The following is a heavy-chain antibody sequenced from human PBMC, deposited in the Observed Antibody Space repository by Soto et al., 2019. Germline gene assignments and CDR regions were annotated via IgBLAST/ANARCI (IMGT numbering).Heavy chain of an antibody. CDR3: AKNWNWGSLVH. CDR1: GGSIGSTTYY. Sequence: SETLSLTCTVSGGSIGSTTYYWGWMRQPPGKGLEWIASFFVGGNTYYNPSLKSRVTISVDTPKNQFSLKLSSVTAADTAVYYCAKNWNWGSLVHWGQGTLVTVSS. CDR2: FFVGGNT. J-gene: IGHJ4*02. V-gene: IGHV4-39*01. D-gene: IGHD7-27*01.